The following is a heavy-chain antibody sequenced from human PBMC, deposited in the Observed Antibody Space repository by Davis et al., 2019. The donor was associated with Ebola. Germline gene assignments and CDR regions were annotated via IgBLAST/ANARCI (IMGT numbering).Heavy chain of an antibody. CDR1: GFTFSSYA. CDR3: ARDLYCSSTSCSAP. CDR2: ISYDGSNK. Sequence: GESLKISCAASGFTFSSYAMHWVRQAPGKGLEWVAVISYDGSNKYYADSVKGRFTISRDNSKNTLYLQMNSLRAEDTAVYYCARDLYCSSTSCSAPWGQGTLVTVSS. D-gene: IGHD2-2*01. V-gene: IGHV3-30-3*01. J-gene: IGHJ5*02.